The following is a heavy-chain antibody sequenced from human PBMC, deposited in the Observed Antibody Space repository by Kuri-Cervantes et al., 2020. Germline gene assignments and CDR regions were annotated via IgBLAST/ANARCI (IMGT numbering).Heavy chain of an antibody. J-gene: IGHJ4*02. D-gene: IGHD2-15*01. V-gene: IGHV4-38-2*02. CDR3: ARDVPYCSGGSCYSFIDY. Sequence: GSLRLSCAVSGYSISSGYYWGWIRQPPGKGLEWIGSIYHSGSTYYNPSLKSRVTISVDTSKNQFSLKLSSVTAADTAVYYCARDVPYCSGGSCYSFIDYWGQGTLVTVSS. CDR1: GYSISSGYY. CDR2: IYHSGST.